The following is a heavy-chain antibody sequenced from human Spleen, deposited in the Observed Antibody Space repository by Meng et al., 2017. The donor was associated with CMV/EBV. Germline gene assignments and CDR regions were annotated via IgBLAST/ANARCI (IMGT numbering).Heavy chain of an antibody. J-gene: IGHJ4*02. CDR1: GFTFSSYA. CDR3: ARGVAEYLGWEMGY. CDR2: ISYDGSNK. Sequence: QVQLVESGGGVVQPGRSLRLSCSASGFTFSSYAMHWVRQAPGKGLEWVAVISYDGSNKYYADSVKGRFTISRDNSKNTLYLQMDSLRVEDTAVYYCARGVAEYLGWEMGYWGQGTLVTVSS. D-gene: IGHD2/OR15-2a*01. V-gene: IGHV3-30-3*01.